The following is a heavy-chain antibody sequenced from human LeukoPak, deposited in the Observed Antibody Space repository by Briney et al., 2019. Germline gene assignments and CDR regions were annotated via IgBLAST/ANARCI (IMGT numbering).Heavy chain of an antibody. J-gene: IGHJ4*02. CDR2: IRYDGNNK. V-gene: IGHV3-30*02. CDR3: AKVRWGAVASFDY. D-gene: IGHD6-19*01. CDR1: GFPFSDYV. Sequence: GGSLRLSCAASGFPFSDYVMHWVRQAPGKGLEWVAVIRYDGNNKYYADSVKGRFTISRDNSKNMLYLQMNSLGTEDTAVYYCAKVRWGAVASFDYWGQGTLVTVSS.